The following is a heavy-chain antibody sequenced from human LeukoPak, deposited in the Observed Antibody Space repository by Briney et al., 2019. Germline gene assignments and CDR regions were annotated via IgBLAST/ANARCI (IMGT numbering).Heavy chain of an antibody. D-gene: IGHD3-22*01. Sequence: PGGSLRLSCAASGFTFSKFGMHWVRRAPGKGLEWVSGISGVGSSTVYADSVKGRFTISRDNSRNTLYLQMNNLRAEDTAVYYCAKRLDGSGRYYFDYWGQGTLVTVSS. V-gene: IGHV3-23*01. CDR1: GFTFSKFG. CDR2: ISGVGSST. J-gene: IGHJ4*02. CDR3: AKRLDGSGRYYFDY.